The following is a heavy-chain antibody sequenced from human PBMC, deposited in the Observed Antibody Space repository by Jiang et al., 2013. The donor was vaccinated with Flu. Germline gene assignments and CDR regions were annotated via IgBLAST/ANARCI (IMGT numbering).Heavy chain of an antibody. CDR2: INHSGST. Sequence: GPGLLKPSETLSLTCAVYGGSFSGYYWSWIRQPPGKGLEWIGEINHSGSTNHNPSLKSRVTISVDTSKNQFSLKLSSVTAADTAVYYCARAPLYSTSPEIFDYWGQGTLVTVSS. J-gene: IGHJ4*02. D-gene: IGHD6-6*01. CDR1: GGSFSGYY. V-gene: IGHV4-34*01. CDR3: ARAPLYSTSPEIFDY.